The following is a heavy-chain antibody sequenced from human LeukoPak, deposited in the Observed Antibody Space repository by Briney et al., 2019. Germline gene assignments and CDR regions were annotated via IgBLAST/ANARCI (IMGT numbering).Heavy chain of an antibody. Sequence: SETLPLTCAVYGGSFSGYYWGWIRQPPGKGLEWIGSIYHSGSTYYNPSLKSRVTISVDTSKNQFSLKLSSVTAADTAVYYCARGNWNEGNNWFDPWGQGTLVTVSS. J-gene: IGHJ5*02. CDR2: IYHSGST. CDR1: GGSFSGYY. D-gene: IGHD1-20*01. CDR3: ARGNWNEGNNWFDP. V-gene: IGHV4-38-2*01.